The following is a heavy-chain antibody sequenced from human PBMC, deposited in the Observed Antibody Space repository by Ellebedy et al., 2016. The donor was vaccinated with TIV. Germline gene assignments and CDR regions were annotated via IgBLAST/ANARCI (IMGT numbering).Heavy chain of an antibody. J-gene: IGHJ4*02. V-gene: IGHV4-39*01. CDR3: ALSPYSSGWTRTATFDY. Sequence: MPSETLSLTCTVSGGSISSSSYYWGWIRQPTGKGLEWIGSIYYSGSTYYNPSLKSRVTISVDTSKNQFSLKLSSVTAADTAVYYCALSPYSSGWTRTATFDYWGQGTLVTVSS. CDR1: GGSISSSSYY. D-gene: IGHD6-19*01. CDR2: IYYSGST.